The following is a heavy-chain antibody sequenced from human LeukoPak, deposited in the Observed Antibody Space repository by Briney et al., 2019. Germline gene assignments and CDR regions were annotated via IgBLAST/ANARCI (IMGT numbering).Heavy chain of an antibody. CDR1: GFIFSDYG. Sequence: TGGSLRLSCAASGFIFSDYGMHWVRQAPGKGLEWVAVIWNNGNNRYADSVRGRFTISRDDSKNTLYLQMDSLRAEDTAVYYCARDRDTAMGLWGQGTLVTVSS. CDR3: ARDRDTAMGL. CDR2: IWNNGNNR. D-gene: IGHD5-18*01. V-gene: IGHV3-33*01. J-gene: IGHJ4*02.